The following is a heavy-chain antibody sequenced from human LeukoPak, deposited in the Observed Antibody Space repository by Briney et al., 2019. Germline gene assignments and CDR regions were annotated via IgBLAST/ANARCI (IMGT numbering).Heavy chain of an antibody. CDR2: INPSGGST. Sequence: ASVKVSCKASGYTFTSNCIHWLRQAPGQGLEWMGLINPSGGSTSYAQKFQGRVTMTRDTSTSTVYMELSSLRSEDTAVYYCARDVISYYYDSSGSPIGSHFDYWGQGTLVTVSS. CDR1: GYTFTSNC. V-gene: IGHV1-46*01. J-gene: IGHJ4*02. CDR3: ARDVISYYYDSSGSPIGSHFDY. D-gene: IGHD3-22*01.